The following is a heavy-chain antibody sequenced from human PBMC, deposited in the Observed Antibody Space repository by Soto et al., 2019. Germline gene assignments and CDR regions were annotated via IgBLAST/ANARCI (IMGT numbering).Heavy chain of an antibody. D-gene: IGHD3-22*01. Sequence: ASVKVSCKASGYTFTGYYMHWVRQAPVQGLEWMGWINPNSGGTNYAQKFQGRVTMTRDTSISTAYRELSRLRSDDTAVYYCARGRRYYDSSGYYYDYWGQGTLVTVSS. CDR3: ARGRRYYDSSGYYYDY. J-gene: IGHJ4*02. CDR1: GYTFTGYY. CDR2: INPNSGGT. V-gene: IGHV1-2*02.